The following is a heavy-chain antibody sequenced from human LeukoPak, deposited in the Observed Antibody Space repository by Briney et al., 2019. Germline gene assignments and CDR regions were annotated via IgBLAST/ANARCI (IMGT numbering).Heavy chain of an antibody. CDR1: GFTFSSYG. Sequence: GESLRLSCAASGFTFSSYGIHWVRQSPGKGREWVAVISYLGDDQFYAESVKGRFTISRDNSKKTVFLQMNSLRGEDTAIYYCAKDRSSGPHYYYGMDVWGRGTTVIVSS. CDR3: AKDRSSGPHYYYGMDV. V-gene: IGHV3-30*18. D-gene: IGHD3-22*01. CDR2: ISYLGDDQ. J-gene: IGHJ6*02.